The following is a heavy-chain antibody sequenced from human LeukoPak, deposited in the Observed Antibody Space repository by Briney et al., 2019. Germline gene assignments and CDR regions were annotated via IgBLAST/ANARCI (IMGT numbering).Heavy chain of an antibody. Sequence: ASVKVSCKASGYTFTGYYMHWVRQATGQGLEWMGWMNPNSGNTGYAQKFQGRVTMTRNTSISTAYMELSSLRSEDTAVYYCARAGDWGYCSSTSCYVDDYWGQGTLVTVSS. D-gene: IGHD2-2*01. CDR1: GYTFTGYY. CDR2: MNPNSGNT. CDR3: ARAGDWGYCSSTSCYVDDY. V-gene: IGHV1-8*02. J-gene: IGHJ4*02.